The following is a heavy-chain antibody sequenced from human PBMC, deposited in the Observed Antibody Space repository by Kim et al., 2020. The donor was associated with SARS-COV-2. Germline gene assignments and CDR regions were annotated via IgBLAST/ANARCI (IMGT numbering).Heavy chain of an antibody. CDR1: GYTFTKYG. V-gene: IGHV1-18*01. CDR3: ARDARPTTATMYFDY. J-gene: IGHJ4*02. D-gene: IGHD4-17*01. Sequence: ASVKVSCKASGYTFTKYGISWVRQAPGQGLEWMGWISAYNGNTKYAQKLQGRVTMTTDTSTSTAYMELRSLRSDDTAVYYCARDARPTTATMYFDYWGQGTLVTVSS. CDR2: ISAYNGNT.